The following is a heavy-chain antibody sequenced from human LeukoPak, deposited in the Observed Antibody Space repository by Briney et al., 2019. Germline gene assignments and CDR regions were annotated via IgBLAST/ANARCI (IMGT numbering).Heavy chain of an antibody. V-gene: IGHV4-59*13. CDR1: GGSISSYY. J-gene: IGHJ3*02. CDR3: ARDRTSHDFWSGYYTALGAFDI. CDR2: IYYSGST. Sequence: SETLSLTCTVSGGSISSYYWSWIRQPPGKVLEWIGYIYYSGSTNYNPSLKSRVTISVDTSKNQFSLKLSSVTAADTAVYYCARDRTSHDFWSGYYTALGAFDIWGQGTMVTVSS. D-gene: IGHD3-3*01.